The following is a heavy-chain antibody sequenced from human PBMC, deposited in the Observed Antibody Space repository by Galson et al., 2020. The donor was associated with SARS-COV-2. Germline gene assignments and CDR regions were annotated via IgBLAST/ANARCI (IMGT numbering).Heavy chain of an antibody. J-gene: IGHJ3*02. CDR1: GFTFSNYS. Sequence: GGSLRLSCAASGFTFSNYSMSWVRQAPGKGLEWVSAISSNGARTHYADSVKGRFTISRDNYKSTLYLQMTSLRAEDTALYYCAKEEKNREADAFDIWGQGTMVTVSS. CDR3: AKEEKNREADAFDI. D-gene: IGHD1-26*01. V-gene: IGHV3-23*01. CDR2: ISSNGART.